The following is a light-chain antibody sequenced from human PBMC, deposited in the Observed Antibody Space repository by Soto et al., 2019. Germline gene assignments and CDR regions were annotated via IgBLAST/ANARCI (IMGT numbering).Light chain of an antibody. CDR3: AAWDDSLSGWV. CDR2: RNN. J-gene: IGLJ3*02. CDR1: SSNIGSNY. V-gene: IGLV1-47*01. Sequence: TVVTQPPSASGTPGQRVTISCSGSSSNIGSNYVYWYQQLPGTAPKLLIYRNNQRPSGVPDRFSGSKSGTSASLAISGLRSEYEADYYCAAWDDSLSGWVFGGGTTLTVL.